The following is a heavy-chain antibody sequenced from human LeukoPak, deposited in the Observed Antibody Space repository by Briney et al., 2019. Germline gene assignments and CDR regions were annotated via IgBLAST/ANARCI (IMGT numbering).Heavy chain of an antibody. D-gene: IGHD3-10*01. CDR3: ARVQGYYGSDNWFDP. V-gene: IGHV3-48*03. Sequence: GGSLRLSCAASGFTFSSYEMNWVRQAPGKGLEWVSYISSSGRTLYYADSVEGRFSISRDNAKNSLYLQMNSLRAEDTAVYYCARVQGYYGSDNWFDPWGQGTLVTVSS. CDR2: ISSSGRTL. CDR1: GFTFSSYE. J-gene: IGHJ5*02.